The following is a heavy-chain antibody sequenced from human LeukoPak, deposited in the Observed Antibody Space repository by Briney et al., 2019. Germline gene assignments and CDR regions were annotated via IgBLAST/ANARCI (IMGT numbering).Heavy chain of an antibody. J-gene: IGHJ5*02. CDR2: ISPHNGKT. D-gene: IGHD3-3*01. CDR1: GYIFISHG. V-gene: IGHV1-18*04. CDR3: ARITYDFWSGYYMPDDP. Sequence: GSSVKVSCKASGYIFISHGISWVRQAPGQGLEWMGWISPHNGKTEYAQKFQGRVSMTTDTSTSTAYMELRSLRSDDTAVYYCARITYDFWSGYYMPDDPWGQGTLVTVSS.